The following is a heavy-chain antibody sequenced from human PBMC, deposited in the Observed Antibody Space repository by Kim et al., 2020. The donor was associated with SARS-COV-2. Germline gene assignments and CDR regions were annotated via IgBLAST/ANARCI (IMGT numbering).Heavy chain of an antibody. V-gene: IGHV7-4-1*02. CDR1: GYTFTSYA. CDR2: INANTGNP. Sequence: ASVKVSCKASGYTFTSYAMNWVRQAPGQGLEWMGWINANTGNPTYAQGFTGRFVFSLDTSVSTAYLQISSLKTEDTAVYYCARTYSSGWYTSLLGYYYYGMDVWGQGTTVNVSS. J-gene: IGHJ6*02. CDR3: ARTYSSGWYTSLLGYYYYGMDV. D-gene: IGHD6-19*01.